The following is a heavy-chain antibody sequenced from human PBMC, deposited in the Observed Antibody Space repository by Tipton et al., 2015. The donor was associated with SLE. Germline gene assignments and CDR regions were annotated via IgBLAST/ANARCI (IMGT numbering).Heavy chain of an antibody. CDR2: MNPHSGNT. CDR3: ARGCMMGFVPFGMDV. CDR1: GYTFASYD. V-gene: IGHV1-8*01. D-gene: IGHD2-8*01. J-gene: IGHJ6*02. Sequence: QSGAEVKKPGASVKVSCKASGYTFASYDINWVRQATGQGLEWMGWMNPHSGNTVYAQNYQGRDTMTRNTSVTTAYMEMISLRSDDTAVYFCARGCMMGFVPFGMDVWGQGTTVAVS.